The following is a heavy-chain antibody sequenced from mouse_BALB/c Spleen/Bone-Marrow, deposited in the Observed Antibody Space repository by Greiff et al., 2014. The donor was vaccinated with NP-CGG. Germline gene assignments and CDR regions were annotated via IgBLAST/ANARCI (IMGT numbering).Heavy chain of an antibody. CDR1: GYTFTSYT. J-gene: IGHJ3*01. CDR3: AREGLRAWFVY. Sequence: VQLQESGAELARPGASVKMSCKASGYTFTSYTIHWVKQRPGQGLEWIGYINSSSDYTNYNQKFKDKATLTADKSSSTAYMQLSSLTSEDSAVYYCAREGLRAWFVYWGQGTLVTVSA. V-gene: IGHV1-4*01. CDR2: INSSSDYT. D-gene: IGHD2-4*01.